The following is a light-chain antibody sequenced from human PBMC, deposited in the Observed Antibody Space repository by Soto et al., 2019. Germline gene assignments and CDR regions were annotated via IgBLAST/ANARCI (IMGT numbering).Light chain of an antibody. CDR1: QSISSN. V-gene: IGKV3-15*01. CDR3: QQYNKWPPLT. J-gene: IGKJ4*01. Sequence: EIVMTQSPATLSVSPGERATISCRASQSISSNLAWYQQKPGQAPRLLIYHGSTRATGIPARFSGSGSGTEFTLTISSLQSEDFAVYYCQQYNKWPPLTFGGGTTVEIK. CDR2: HGS.